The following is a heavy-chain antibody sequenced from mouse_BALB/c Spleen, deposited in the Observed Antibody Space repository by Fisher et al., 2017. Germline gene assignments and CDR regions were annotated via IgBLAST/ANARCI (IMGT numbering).Heavy chain of an antibody. V-gene: IGHV1-9*01. CDR3: TRDGNYPSPFYYAMDY. Sequence: KFKGKATFTADTSSNTAYMQLSSLTSEDSAVYYCTRDGNYPSPFYYAMDYWGQGTSVTVSS. J-gene: IGHJ4*01. D-gene: IGHD2-1*01.